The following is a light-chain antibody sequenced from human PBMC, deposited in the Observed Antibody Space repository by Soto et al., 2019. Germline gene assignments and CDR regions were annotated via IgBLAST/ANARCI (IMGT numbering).Light chain of an antibody. Sequence: QSALTQPASVSGSPGQSITISCTGTSSDVGSYNLVSWYQQHPGKAPKLMIYEVSKRPSGVSNRFSGSKSDNTASLTISGLQAEDEADYYCCSYAGSSTYVFGTGTRSPS. CDR2: EVS. CDR1: SSDVGSYNL. V-gene: IGLV2-23*02. J-gene: IGLJ1*01. CDR3: CSYAGSSTYV.